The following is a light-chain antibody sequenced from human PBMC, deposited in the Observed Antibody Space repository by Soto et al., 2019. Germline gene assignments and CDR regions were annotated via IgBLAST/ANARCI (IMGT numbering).Light chain of an antibody. CDR2: GAS. CDR1: QSVSSN. V-gene: IGKV3-15*01. CDR3: QQYNNWPWT. Sequence: EIVMTQSAATLSVSPGERATLSCRASQSVSSNLAWYQQKPGQAPRLPIYGASTRATGIPARFSGSGSGTEFTLTISSLQSEDFAVYYCQQYNNWPWTFGQGTKVDIK. J-gene: IGKJ1*01.